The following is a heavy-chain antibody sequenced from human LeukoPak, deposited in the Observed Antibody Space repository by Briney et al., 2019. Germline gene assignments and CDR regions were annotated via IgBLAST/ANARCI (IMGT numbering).Heavy chain of an antibody. CDR1: GYTFTDYY. D-gene: IGHD1-26*01. Sequence: RATVKISCKVPGYTFTDYYMHWVQQAPGKGLEWMGLVDPEDGETIYAEKFQGRVTITADMSTDTAYMELSSLRSEDTAVYYCATGPRADGSLDYWGQGTLVTVSS. J-gene: IGHJ4*02. CDR2: VDPEDGET. CDR3: ATGPRADGSLDY. V-gene: IGHV1-69-2*01.